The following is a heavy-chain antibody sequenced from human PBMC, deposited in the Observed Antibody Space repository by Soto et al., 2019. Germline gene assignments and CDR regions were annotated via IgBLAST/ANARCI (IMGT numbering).Heavy chain of an antibody. Sequence: GGSLRLSCAASGFTFSSYAMHWVRQAPGKGLEWVAVISYDGSNKYYADSVKGRFTISRDNSKNTLYLQMNSLRAEDTAVYYCARAAYQDIVVVVAANPGMDXWGQGTAVTVSS. CDR2: ISYDGSNK. CDR1: GFTFSSYA. D-gene: IGHD2-15*01. V-gene: IGHV3-30-3*01. CDR3: ARAAYQDIVVVVAANPGMDX. J-gene: IGHJ6*02.